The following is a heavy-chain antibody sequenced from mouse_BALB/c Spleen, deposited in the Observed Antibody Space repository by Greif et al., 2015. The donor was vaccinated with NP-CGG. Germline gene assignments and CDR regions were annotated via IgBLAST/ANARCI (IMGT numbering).Heavy chain of an antibody. CDR2: INPYNDGT. CDR1: GYTFTSYV. Sequence: EVQLQQSGPELVKPGASVKMSCKASGYTFTSYVMHWVKQKPGQGLEWIGYINPYNDGTKYSEKFKGKATLTSDKSSSTAYMELSSLTSEDSAVYYCARDYDYDWFAYWGQGTLVTVSA. J-gene: IGHJ3*01. CDR3: ARDYDYDWFAY. D-gene: IGHD2-4*01. V-gene: IGHV1-14*01.